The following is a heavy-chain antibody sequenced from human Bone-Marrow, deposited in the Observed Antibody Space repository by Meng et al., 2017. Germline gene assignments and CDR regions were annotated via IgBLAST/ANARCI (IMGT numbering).Heavy chain of an antibody. D-gene: IGHD4-11*01. Sequence: GESLKISCAASGFTFSSYSMNWVRQAPGKGLEWVSSISSSSSYIYYADSVKGRFTISRDNSKNTLYLQMNSLRGEDTAVYYCAKETNAFDIWGQGRMVTVSS. CDR3: AKETNAFDI. CDR1: GFTFSSYS. V-gene: IGHV3-21*04. J-gene: IGHJ3*02. CDR2: ISSSSSYI.